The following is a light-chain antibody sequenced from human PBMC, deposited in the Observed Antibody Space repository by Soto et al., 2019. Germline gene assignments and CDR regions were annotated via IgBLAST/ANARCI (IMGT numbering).Light chain of an antibody. Sequence: QSVLTQPPSVSGAPGQRVTISCTVSSSNIGAGYDVHWYQQLPGTAPKLLIYGNSNRPSGVPDRFSGSKSGTSASLAITGLQAEDEADYYCQSYDSSLSGYVFGTGTKLTGL. CDR1: SSNIGAGYD. CDR3: QSYDSSLSGYV. J-gene: IGLJ1*01. CDR2: GNS. V-gene: IGLV1-40*01.